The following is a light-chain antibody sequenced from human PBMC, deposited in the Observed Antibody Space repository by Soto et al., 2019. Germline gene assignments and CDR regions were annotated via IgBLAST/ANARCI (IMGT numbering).Light chain of an antibody. CDR2: DVS. CDR1: SSDVGAYNY. J-gene: IGLJ3*02. Sequence: QSVLTQPASVSGSPGQSITISCTGTSSDVGAYNYVSWYQLRPGKAPKRLIYDVSNRPSGVSERFSGSKSGNTASLTISGLQAEDEADYYCTSYTTDTTGVFGGGTKLTVL. CDR3: TSYTTDTTGV. V-gene: IGLV2-14*03.